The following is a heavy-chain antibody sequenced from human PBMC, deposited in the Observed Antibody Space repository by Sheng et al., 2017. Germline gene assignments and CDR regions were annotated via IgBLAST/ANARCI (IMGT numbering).Heavy chain of an antibody. Sequence: QVQLVQSGAEVKKPGSSVKVSCKASGGTFSSYAISWVRQAPGQGLEWMGGIIPIFGTANYAQKFQGRVTITADESTSTAYMELSSLRSEDTAVYYCARNRGTYCSGGSCYKRARRYGMDVWGQGTTVTVSS. CDR3: ARNRGTYCSGGSCYKRARRYGMDV. CDR1: GGTFSSYA. V-gene: IGHV1-69*13. J-gene: IGHJ6*02. CDR2: IIPIFGTA. D-gene: IGHD2-15*01.